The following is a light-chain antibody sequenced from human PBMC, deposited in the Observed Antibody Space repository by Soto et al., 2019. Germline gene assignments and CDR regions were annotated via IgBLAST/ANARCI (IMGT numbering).Light chain of an antibody. CDR1: QSILYSTNTMNF. CDR2: WAS. V-gene: IGKV4-1*01. CDR3: QQYYSFPWT. J-gene: IGKJ1*01. Sequence: DIVMTQSPDSLAVSLGERATINCKSSQSILYSTNTMNFLGWYQQTPGQPPKVLICWASTRESGVPDRFSGSGSGTDFTLTISSLQAEDVAVYYCQQYYSFPWTFGQGTKVEIK.